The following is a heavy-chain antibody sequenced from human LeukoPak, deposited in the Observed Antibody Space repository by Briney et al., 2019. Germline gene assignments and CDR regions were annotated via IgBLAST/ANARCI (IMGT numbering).Heavy chain of an antibody. V-gene: IGHV4-34*01. CDR3: ASGLSGSYYRDAFDI. J-gene: IGHJ3*02. Sequence: SETLSLTCTVSGGSISSYYWSWIRQPPGKGLEWIGEINHSGSTNYNPSLKSRVTISVDTSKNQFSLKLSSVTAADTAVYYCASGLSGSYYRDAFDIWGQGTMVTVSS. CDR2: INHSGST. D-gene: IGHD1-26*01. CDR1: GGSISSYY.